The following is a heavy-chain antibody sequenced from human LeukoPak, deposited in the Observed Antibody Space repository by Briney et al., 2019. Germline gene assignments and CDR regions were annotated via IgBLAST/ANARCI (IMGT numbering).Heavy chain of an antibody. J-gene: IGHJ6*02. CDR1: GFTFSSYG. D-gene: IGHD3-22*01. CDR2: IYSGGST. Sequence: GGSLRLSCAASGFTFSSYGMHWVRQAPGKGLEWVSVIYSGGSTYYADSVKGRFTISRHNSKNTLYLQMNSLRAEDTAVYYCARDHHYYDSSGQSYYYGMDVWGQGTTVTVSS. CDR3: ARDHHYYDSSGQSYYYGMDV. V-gene: IGHV3-53*04.